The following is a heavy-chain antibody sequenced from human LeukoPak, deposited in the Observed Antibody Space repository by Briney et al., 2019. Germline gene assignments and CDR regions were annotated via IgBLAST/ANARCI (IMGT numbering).Heavy chain of an antibody. CDR1: GYTFTSSG. CDR2: INTYSGAT. V-gene: IGHV1-18*01. J-gene: IGHJ4*02. D-gene: IGHD6-13*01. CDR3: ATERIGSSWYGPSDY. Sequence: ASVKVSCKASGYTFTSSGLSWVRQAPGQGLEWMGWINTYSGATNYAQKFRGRVTMTTDTSTSTAYMQLWSLRSDDTAVYYCATERIGSSWYGPSDYWGQGTLVTVSS.